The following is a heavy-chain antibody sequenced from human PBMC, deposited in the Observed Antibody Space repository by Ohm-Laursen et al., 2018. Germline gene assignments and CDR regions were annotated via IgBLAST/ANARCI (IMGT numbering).Heavy chain of an antibody. J-gene: IGHJ4*02. CDR2: IWYDGSNK. Sequence: SLRLSCTASGFTFSSYGMHWVRQAPGKGLEWVAVIWYDGSNKYYADSVKGRFTISRDNSKNTLYLQMNSLRAEDTAVYYCARGRVSTSCYDYWGQGTLVTVSS. D-gene: IGHD2-2*01. V-gene: IGHV3-33*01. CDR1: GFTFSSYG. CDR3: ARGRVSTSCYDY.